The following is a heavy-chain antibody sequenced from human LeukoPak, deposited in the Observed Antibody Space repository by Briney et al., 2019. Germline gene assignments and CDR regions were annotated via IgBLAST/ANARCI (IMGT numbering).Heavy chain of an antibody. D-gene: IGHD3-16*01. J-gene: IGHJ3*02. Sequence: PGRSLRLSCAASGFTFSSYGMHWVRQAPGKGLEWVAVISYDGSNKYYADSVKGRFTISRDNSKDTLYLQMSSLRVEDTAAYYCARYLGGRNAFDIWGQGTMVTVSS. V-gene: IGHV3-30*03. CDR2: ISYDGSNK. CDR3: ARYLGGRNAFDI. CDR1: GFTFSSYG.